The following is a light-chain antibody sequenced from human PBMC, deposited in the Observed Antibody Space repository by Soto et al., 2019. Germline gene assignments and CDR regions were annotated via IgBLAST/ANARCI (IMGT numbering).Light chain of an antibody. J-gene: IGKJ5*01. CDR1: QGISSW. Sequence: QMTQSPSSVSASVGDRVTITCRASQGISSWLAWYQQKPGKAPKLLIYAASSLQSGVPSRFTGSGSETDFTLTIDSLQPEDFATYFCQQSYFTPITFGQGTRLEI. CDR2: AAS. CDR3: QQSYFTPIT. V-gene: IGKV1-12*01.